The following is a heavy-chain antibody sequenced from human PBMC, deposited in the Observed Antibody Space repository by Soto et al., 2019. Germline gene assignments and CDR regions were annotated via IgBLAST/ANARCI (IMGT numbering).Heavy chain of an antibody. CDR2: IYYSGST. V-gene: IGHV4-61*01. CDR1: GGSVSSGSYY. J-gene: IGHJ6*02. CDR3: ARDVTHGYNLYYYYYGMDV. Sequence: PSETLSLTCTVSGGSVSSGSYYWSWIRQPPGKGLEWIGYIYYSGSTNYNPSLKSRVTISVDTSKNQFSLKLSSVTAAVTAVYYCARDVTHGYNLYYYYYGMDVWGQGTTVT. D-gene: IGHD5-12*01.